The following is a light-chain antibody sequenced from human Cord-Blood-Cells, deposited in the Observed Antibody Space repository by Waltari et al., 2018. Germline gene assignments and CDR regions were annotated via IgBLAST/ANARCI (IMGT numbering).Light chain of an antibody. CDR2: DVS. Sequence: QSALTQPASVSGSPGQSITISCPGTSSDGGGYNYVSWYQQHPGKAPKLMIYDVSKQPSGVSNRFSGSKSGNTASLTISGLQAEDEADYYCSSYTSSSTWVFGGGTKLTVL. CDR3: SSYTSSSTWV. J-gene: IGLJ3*02. V-gene: IGLV2-14*01. CDR1: SSDGGGYNY.